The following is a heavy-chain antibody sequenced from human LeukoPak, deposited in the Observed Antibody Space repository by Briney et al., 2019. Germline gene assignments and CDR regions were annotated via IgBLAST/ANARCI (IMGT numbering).Heavy chain of an antibody. Sequence: PGGSLRLSCAASGFYAMSWVRQAPGKGLEWVSAISGSGGSTYYADSVKGRFTISRDNSKNTLYLQVHSLRAEDTAVYYCAKDGLYYYDSSGYYRFDYWGQGTLVTVSS. D-gene: IGHD3-22*01. CDR2: ISGSGGST. J-gene: IGHJ4*02. CDR1: GFYA. V-gene: IGHV3-23*01. CDR3: AKDGLYYYDSSGYYRFDY.